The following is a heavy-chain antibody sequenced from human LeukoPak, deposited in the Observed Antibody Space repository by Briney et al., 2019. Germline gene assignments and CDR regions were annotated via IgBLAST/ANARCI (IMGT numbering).Heavy chain of an antibody. CDR2: ISSSGSTI. V-gene: IGHV3-48*03. Sequence: GGSLRLSCAASGFTFSSYEMNWVRQAPGKGLEWVSYISSSGSTIYYADSVKGRFTISRDNAKNSLYLQMNSLRAEDTAVYYCARGALHVFDYWGQGTPVTVSS. CDR1: GFTFSSYE. J-gene: IGHJ4*02. CDR3: ARGALHVFDY. D-gene: IGHD3-10*02.